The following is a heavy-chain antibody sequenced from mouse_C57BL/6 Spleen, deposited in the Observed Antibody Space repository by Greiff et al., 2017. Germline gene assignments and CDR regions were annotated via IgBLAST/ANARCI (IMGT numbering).Heavy chain of an antibody. CDR3: ARPDYYGSRYWYFDV. V-gene: IGHV7-3*01. Sequence: EVQLVESGGGLVQPGGSLSLSCAASGFTFTDYYMSWVRQPPGTALEWLGFIRNKANGYTTESSASVKGRFTISRDNSQSILYLQMKALRAEDSATYYCARPDYYGSRYWYFDVWGTGTTVTVAS. CDR1: GFTFTDYY. CDR2: IRNKANGYTT. J-gene: IGHJ1*03. D-gene: IGHD1-1*01.